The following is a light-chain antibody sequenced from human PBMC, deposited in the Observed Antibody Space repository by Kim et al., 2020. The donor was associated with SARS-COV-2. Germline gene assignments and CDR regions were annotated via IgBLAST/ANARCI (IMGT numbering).Light chain of an antibody. J-gene: IGLJ2*01. Sequence: VSPGQTASITCSGDKLGDKYACWYQQRPGQSPVLIIYQDSKRPSGIPERFSGSNSGNTATLTISGTQAMDEADYYCQAWDSSTVVFGGGTKVTVL. CDR3: QAWDSSTVV. V-gene: IGLV3-1*01. CDR1: KLGDKY. CDR2: QDS.